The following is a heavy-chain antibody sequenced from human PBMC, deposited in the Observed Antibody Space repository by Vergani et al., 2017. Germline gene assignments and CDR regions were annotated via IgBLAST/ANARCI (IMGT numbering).Heavy chain of an antibody. D-gene: IGHD2-8*01. CDR1: GFPFDDYA. V-gene: IGHV3-9*01. CDR2: ISWNSGSI. Sequence: EVQLVESGGGLVQPGRSLRLSCAASGFPFDDYAMHWVRQAPGKGLEWVSGISWNSGSIGYADSVKGRFNISRDNAKNSLYLQMNSLRAEDTALYYCAKVAVTDGNYFDYWGQGTLVTVSS. CDR3: AKVAVTDGNYFDY. J-gene: IGHJ4*02.